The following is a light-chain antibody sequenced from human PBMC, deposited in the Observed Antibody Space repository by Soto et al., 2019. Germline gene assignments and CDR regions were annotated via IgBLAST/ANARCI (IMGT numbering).Light chain of an antibody. CDR2: EAS. J-gene: IGKJ2*01. V-gene: IGKV3-15*01. CDR1: QSIRRN. CDR3: QQSHNYMYT. Sequence: ELVLSQSPATLSVSPGERATLSCRASQSIRRNLAWYQQKPGQAPTLLIYEASTRATGVPARFSGSGSGTEFTLTISSLQSEDFAIYYCQQSHNYMYTFGHGTKLEIK.